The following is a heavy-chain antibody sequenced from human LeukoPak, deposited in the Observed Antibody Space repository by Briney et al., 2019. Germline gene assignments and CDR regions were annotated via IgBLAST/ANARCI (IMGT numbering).Heavy chain of an antibody. V-gene: IGHV4-39*01. Sequence: SETLSLTCTVSGGSISSSSYYWGWIRQPPGKGLEWIGSIYYSGSTYYNPSLKSRVTISVDTSKNQFSLKLSSVTAADTAVYYCARLQLWPIDYWGQGTLVTVSS. CDR3: ARLQLWPIDY. CDR2: IYYSGST. D-gene: IGHD5-18*01. J-gene: IGHJ4*02. CDR1: GGSISSSSYY.